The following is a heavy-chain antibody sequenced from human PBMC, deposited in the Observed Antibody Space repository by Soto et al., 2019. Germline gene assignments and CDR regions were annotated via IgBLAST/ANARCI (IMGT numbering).Heavy chain of an antibody. J-gene: IGHJ5*02. V-gene: IGHV4-34*01. CDR2: INHSGST. CDR3: ARVLPLRPNSKIRYIRNWFDP. CDR1: GGSFSGYY. D-gene: IGHD1-1*01. Sequence: QVQLQQWGAGLLKPSETLSLTCAVYGGSFSGYYWSWIRQPQGKGLEWIGEINHSGSTNYNPSLKSRVTISVDTSKNQFSLKLSSVTAADTAVYYCARVLPLRPNSKIRYIRNWFDPWGQGTLVTVSS.